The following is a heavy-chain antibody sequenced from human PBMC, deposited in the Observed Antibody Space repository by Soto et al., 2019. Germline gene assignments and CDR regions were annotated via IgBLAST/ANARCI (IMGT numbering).Heavy chain of an antibody. J-gene: IGHJ4*02. D-gene: IGHD3-22*01. CDR3: ARDPYYYDSSGYYPK. CDR2: IWYDGSNK. CDR1: GFTFSSYG. V-gene: IGHV3-33*01. Sequence: ESGGGVVQPGRSLRLSCAASGFTFSSYGMHWVRQAPGKGLEWVAVIWYDGSNKYYADSVKGRFTISRDNSKNTLYLQMNSLRAEDTAVYYCARDPYYYDSSGYYPKWGQGTLVTVSS.